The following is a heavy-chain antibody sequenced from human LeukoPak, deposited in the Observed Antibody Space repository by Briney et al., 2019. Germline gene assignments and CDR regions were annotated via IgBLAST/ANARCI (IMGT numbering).Heavy chain of an antibody. CDR1: GFAFSSYS. Sequence: GGSLRLSCAASGFAFSSYSMNWVRQAPGKGLEWVSSISSSSSYIYYADSVKGRFTISRDNAKNSLYLQMNSLRAEDTAVYYCARGFVHAFDIWGQGTMVTVSS. CDR2: ISSSSSYI. J-gene: IGHJ3*02. D-gene: IGHD6-6*01. V-gene: IGHV3-21*01. CDR3: ARGFVHAFDI.